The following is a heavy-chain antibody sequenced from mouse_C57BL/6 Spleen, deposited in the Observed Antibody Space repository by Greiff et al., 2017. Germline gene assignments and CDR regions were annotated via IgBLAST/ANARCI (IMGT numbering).Heavy chain of an antibody. CDR1: GYAFSSSW. J-gene: IGHJ2*01. D-gene: IGHD1-1*01. V-gene: IGHV1-82*01. Sequence: VQLQQSGPELVKSGASVKISCKASGYAFSSSWMNWVKQRPGKGLEWIGRIYPGDGDTNYNGKFKGKATLTADKSSSTAYMQLSSLTSEDSAVYFCAKFITTVVATGDYWGQGTTLTVSS. CDR2: IYPGDGDT. CDR3: AKFITTVVATGDY.